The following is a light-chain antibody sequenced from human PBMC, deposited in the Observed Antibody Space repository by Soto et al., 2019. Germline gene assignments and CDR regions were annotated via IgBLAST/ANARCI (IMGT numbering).Light chain of an antibody. V-gene: IGKV1-39*01. Sequence: DIQMTQSPSSLSASVGDRVTITCRASQSITLSVNWYQQKPGKAPKLMIYAAFTLQSGVPSRLSGSGSGTEFTLTISSLQPEEVATYDGQQSYRTTIPFGQGTRLEI. J-gene: IGKJ5*01. CDR2: AAF. CDR1: QSITLS. CDR3: QQSYRTTIP.